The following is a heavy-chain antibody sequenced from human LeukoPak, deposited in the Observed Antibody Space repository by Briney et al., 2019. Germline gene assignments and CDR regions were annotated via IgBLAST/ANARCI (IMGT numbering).Heavy chain of an antibody. CDR2: IKQDGSEK. V-gene: IGHV3-7*01. Sequence: GGSLRLSCAASGFTFNNYWMSWVRQAPGKGLEWVANIKQDGSEKNYVDSVKGRFTIPRDNAKDSLYLQMNSLRAEDTAVYYCVSQSPARGVYWGQGTLVTVSS. CDR1: GFTFNNYW. J-gene: IGHJ4*02. CDR3: VSQSPARGVY. D-gene: IGHD6-6*01.